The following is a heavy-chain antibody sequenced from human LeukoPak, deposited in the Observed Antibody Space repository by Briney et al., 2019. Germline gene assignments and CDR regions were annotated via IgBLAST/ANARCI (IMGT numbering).Heavy chain of an antibody. D-gene: IGHD2-21*01. J-gene: IGHJ5*01. CDR2: IYTTGRT. V-gene: IGHV4-61*02. Sequence: SETLSLTCTVSGGSISSGSYFWTWIRQPAGQPAGKGLEWIGRIYTTGRTSYNPSIGSRVTISADMSKNQFSLHLTAATAADTAVYFCARAYYWVDSWGQGTLVTVSS. CDR3: ARAYYWVDS. CDR1: GGSISSGSYF.